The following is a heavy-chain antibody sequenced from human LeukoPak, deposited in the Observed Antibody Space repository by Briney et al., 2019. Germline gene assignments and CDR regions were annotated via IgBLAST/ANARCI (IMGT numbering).Heavy chain of an antibody. J-gene: IGHJ4*02. CDR2: IYSGGST. D-gene: IGHD6-6*01. V-gene: IGHV3-66*01. Sequence: GGSLRLSCAASGXTVSSNYMSWVRQAPGKGLEWVSVIYSGGSTYYADSVKGRFTISRDNSKNTLYLQMNSLRAEDTAVYYCARGGIAARHFDYWGQGTLVTVSS. CDR1: GXTVSSNY. CDR3: ARGGIAARHFDY.